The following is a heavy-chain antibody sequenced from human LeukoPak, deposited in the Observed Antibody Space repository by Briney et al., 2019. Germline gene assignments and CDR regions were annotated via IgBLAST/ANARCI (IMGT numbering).Heavy chain of an antibody. J-gene: IGHJ4*02. V-gene: IGHV3-7*01. CDR3: ARVRGYDILTGYYSPYFAY. CDR2: GREK. D-gene: IGHD3-9*01. Sequence: GREKYYVDSVKGRFTIYRDNDKNSVYLKMNSLRAEHTAVYYCARVRGYDILTGYYSPYFAYWGQGTLVTVP.